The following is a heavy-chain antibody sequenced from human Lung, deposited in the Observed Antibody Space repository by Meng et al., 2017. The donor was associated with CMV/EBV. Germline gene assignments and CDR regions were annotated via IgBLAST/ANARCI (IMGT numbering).Heavy chain of an antibody. CDR3: ARDPYATGWAG. D-gene: IGHD6-19*01. CDR2: IYHSGGT. V-gene: IGHV4-4*02. Sequence: QLQRQEAGPGLVKPSGTLSLTCAVSGGSISISTWWRWVRQPPGKGLEWIGEIYHSGGTNYNPSLRGRVTISLDKSKNQFSLTLRSVTAADTAVYYCARDPYATGWAGWGQGTLVTVSS. CDR1: GGSISISTW. J-gene: IGHJ4*02.